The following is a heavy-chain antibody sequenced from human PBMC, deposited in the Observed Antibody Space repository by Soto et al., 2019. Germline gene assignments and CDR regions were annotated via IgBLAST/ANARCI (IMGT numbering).Heavy chain of an antibody. J-gene: IGHJ5*02. Sequence: GGSLRLSCAASGFTFSSYAMSWVRQAPGKGLEWVSAISGSGGSTYYADSVKGRFTISRDNSKNTLYLQMNSLRAEDTAVYYCAKAGGAMVYANNWFDPWGQGTLVTVSS. CDR1: GFTFSSYA. V-gene: IGHV3-23*01. CDR3: AKAGGAMVYANNWFDP. D-gene: IGHD2-8*01. CDR2: ISGSGGST.